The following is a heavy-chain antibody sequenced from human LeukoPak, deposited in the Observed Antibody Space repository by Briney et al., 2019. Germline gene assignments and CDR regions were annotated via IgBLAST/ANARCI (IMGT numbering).Heavy chain of an antibody. CDR1: GFTFSSYA. J-gene: IGHJ4*02. CDR2: ISSSGILI. Sequence: GGSLGLSCAASGFTFSSYAMSWVRQAPGKGLEWVSFISSSGILIYYADSVKGRFTISRDNGKNSLFLQMDSLRVEDTAVYYCAKVSGSGWHFDHWGQGTLVTVSS. D-gene: IGHD6-19*01. V-gene: IGHV3-48*03. CDR3: AKVSGSGWHFDH.